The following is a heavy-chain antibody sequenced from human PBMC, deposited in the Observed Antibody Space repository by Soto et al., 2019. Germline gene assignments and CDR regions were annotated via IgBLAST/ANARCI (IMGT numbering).Heavy chain of an antibody. V-gene: IGHV4-59*01. D-gene: IGHD2-15*01. CDR3: ARGTQLWYSRYFDV. CDR1: GDSMKNSY. J-gene: IGHJ2*01. CDR2: IYWSGTT. Sequence: QVQLQESGPGLVKPSETLSLTCTVSGDSMKNSYWNWIRQPPGKGLEWVGDIYWSGTTNYSPSLKSRVTMSVDTSKNQFSLKLSFVTAADTAVYYCARGTQLWYSRYFDVWGRGTLVTVSS.